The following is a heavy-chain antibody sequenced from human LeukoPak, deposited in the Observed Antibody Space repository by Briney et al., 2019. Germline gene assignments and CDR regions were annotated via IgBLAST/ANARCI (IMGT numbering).Heavy chain of an antibody. V-gene: IGHV1-2*02. CDR3: AREGYDSSGLYYYYYMDV. J-gene: IGHJ6*03. Sequence: ASVKVSCKASGYTFTGYYMHWVRQAPGQGLEWMGWINPNSGGTNYAQKFQGRVTMTRDTSISTAYMELSRLRSDDTAVYYCAREGYDSSGLYYYYYMDVWGKGTTVTVSS. D-gene: IGHD3-22*01. CDR2: INPNSGGT. CDR1: GYTFTGYY.